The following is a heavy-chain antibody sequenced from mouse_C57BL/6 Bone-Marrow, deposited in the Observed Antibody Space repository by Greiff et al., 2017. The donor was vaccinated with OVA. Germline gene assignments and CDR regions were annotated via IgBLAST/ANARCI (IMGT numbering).Heavy chain of an antibody. CDR3: ARPPYLINTVVATEDAMDY. D-gene: IGHD1-1*01. V-gene: IGHV1-26*01. CDR1: GYTFTDYY. J-gene: IGHJ4*01. CDR2: INPNNGGT. Sequence: EVQLQQSGPELVKPGASVKISCKASGYTFTDYYMNWVKQSHGKSLEWIGDINPNNGGTSYNQKFKGKATLTVDKSSSAAYMELRSLTSEDSAVYYCARPPYLINTVVATEDAMDYWGQGTSVTVSS.